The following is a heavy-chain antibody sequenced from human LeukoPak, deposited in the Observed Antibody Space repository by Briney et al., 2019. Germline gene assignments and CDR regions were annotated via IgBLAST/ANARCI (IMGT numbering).Heavy chain of an antibody. J-gene: IGHJ4*02. CDR1: GVSFSGYY. CDR3: ARERRQLERRGYFDY. V-gene: IGHV4-34*01. CDR2: INHSGST. D-gene: IGHD1-1*01. Sequence: PSETLSLTCAVYGVSFSGYYRSWIRQPPGKGLEWIGEINHSGSTNYNPSLKSRVTISVDTSKNQFSLKLSSVTAADTAVYYCARERRQLERRGYFDYWGQGTLVTVSS.